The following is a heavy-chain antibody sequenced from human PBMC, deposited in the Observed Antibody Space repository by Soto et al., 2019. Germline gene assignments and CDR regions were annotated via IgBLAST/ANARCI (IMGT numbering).Heavy chain of an antibody. J-gene: IGHJ4*02. CDR1: GGSISSGGYY. V-gene: IGHV4-31*03. CDR3: ATSIAARPVDY. Sequence: QVQLQESGPGLVKPSQTLSLTCTVSGGSISSGGYYWSWIRQHPGKGLEWIGYFYYSGSTYYNPSLKSRVTISVDTSKNQFSLKLSSVPAADTAVYYCATSIAARPVDYWGQGTLVTVSS. D-gene: IGHD6-6*01. CDR2: FYYSGST.